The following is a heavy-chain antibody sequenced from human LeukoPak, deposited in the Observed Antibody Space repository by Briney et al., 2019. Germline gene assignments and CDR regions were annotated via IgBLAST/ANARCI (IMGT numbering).Heavy chain of an antibody. CDR3: ARLYYSYCITDLDY. CDR1: GYSISGGYY. J-gene: IGHJ4*02. V-gene: IGHV4-38-2*01. CDR2: IYHSGST. Sequence: PSETLSLTCAVSGYSISGGYYWGWIRQPPGKGLEWIGSIYHSGSTYYNPSLKSRVTISVDTSKNQFSLKLSSVTAADTAVYYCARLYYSYCITDLDYWGQGTLVTVSS. D-gene: IGHD5-18*01.